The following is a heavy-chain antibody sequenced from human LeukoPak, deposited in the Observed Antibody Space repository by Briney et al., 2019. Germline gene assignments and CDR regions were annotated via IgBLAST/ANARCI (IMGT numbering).Heavy chain of an antibody. J-gene: IGHJ6*02. V-gene: IGHV3-33*01. D-gene: IGHD2-2*01. Sequence: GGSLRLSCAASGFTFSNYGMHWVRQAPGKGLEWVAVIWYDGSNKYYADSVKGRFTISRDNSKNTLYLQMNSLRAEDTAVYYCATEDIVVVPAAMDVWGQGTTVTVSS. CDR1: GFTFSNYG. CDR2: IWYDGSNK. CDR3: ATEDIVVVPAAMDV.